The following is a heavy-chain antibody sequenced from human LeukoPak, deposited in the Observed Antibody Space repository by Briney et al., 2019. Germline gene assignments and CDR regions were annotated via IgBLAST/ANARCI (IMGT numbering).Heavy chain of an antibody. J-gene: IGHJ4*02. Sequence: WVKVSCKASGGTFSSYAISWVRQAPGQGLEWMGRIIPILGIANYAQKFQGRVTITADKSTSTAYMELSSLRSEDTAVYYCVRDRRVLWFGELSVFDYWGQGTLVTVSS. V-gene: IGHV1-69*04. CDR3: VRDRRVLWFGELSVFDY. CDR1: GGTFSSYA. D-gene: IGHD3-10*01. CDR2: IIPILGIA.